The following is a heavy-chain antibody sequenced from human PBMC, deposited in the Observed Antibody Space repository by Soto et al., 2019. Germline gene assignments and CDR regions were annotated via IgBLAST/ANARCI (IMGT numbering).Heavy chain of an antibody. J-gene: IGHJ6*02. CDR3: ADPVPAATHYDYYEMDV. CDR1: GFTFTYYS. Sequence: EVQLLESGGGLVQPGGSLRLSCVASSGFTFTYYSMSWVRQAPGKGLEWVAHISGLGDTTYYADSVKGRFTISRDNFKSTLYLQMNSLRADDTAVYYCADPVPAATHYDYYEMDVWGHGTRVTVSS. D-gene: IGHD2-2*01. CDR2: ISGLGDTT. V-gene: IGHV3-23*01.